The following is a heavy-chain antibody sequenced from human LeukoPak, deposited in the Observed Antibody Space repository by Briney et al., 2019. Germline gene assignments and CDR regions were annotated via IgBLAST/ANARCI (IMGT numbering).Heavy chain of an antibody. CDR2: INSNSGDT. D-gene: IGHD2-2*01. V-gene: IGHV1-2*02. CDR3: ARAGDIVVPPSSMGIDY. CDR1: GYTFIAYY. Sequence: ASVKVSCKASGYTFIAYYMHWVRQAPGQGLEWMGWINSNSGDTNYAQKFQGRVTMTRDTSISTAYMDLSWLRSDDTAVYYCARAGDIVVPPSSMGIDYWGQGTLATVSS. J-gene: IGHJ4*02.